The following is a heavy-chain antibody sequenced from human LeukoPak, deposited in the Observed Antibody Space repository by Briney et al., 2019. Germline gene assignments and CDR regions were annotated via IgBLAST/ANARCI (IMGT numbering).Heavy chain of an antibody. Sequence: GGSLRLSCAASGFTLRNFWMQWVRQAPGKGLVWVSRINNDGSGTNYADSVKGRFTIYRDNAQNTLYLQMNSLRAEDTALYYCARDQDAPGGTLDYWGQGPLVSVSS. CDR3: ARDQDAPGGTLDY. CDR1: GFTLRNFW. J-gene: IGHJ4*02. V-gene: IGHV3-74*01. D-gene: IGHD1-26*01. CDR2: INNDGSGT.